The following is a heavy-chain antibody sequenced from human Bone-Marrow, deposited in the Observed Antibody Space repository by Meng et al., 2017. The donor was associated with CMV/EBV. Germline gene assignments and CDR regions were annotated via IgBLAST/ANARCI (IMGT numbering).Heavy chain of an antibody. CDR1: GFTFSSSW. CDR3: AREDMGGTSGWFDP. CDR2: IKQDGSEK. J-gene: IGHJ5*02. Sequence: GESLKIYCLASGFTFSSSWMSWVRRAPGKGLEWVATIKQDGSEKYYVDSVKGRFTISRDNAKNSLYLQMNSLRAEDTAFYYCAREDMGGTSGWFDPWGQGTLVTVSS. D-gene: IGHD1-26*01. V-gene: IGHV3-7*03.